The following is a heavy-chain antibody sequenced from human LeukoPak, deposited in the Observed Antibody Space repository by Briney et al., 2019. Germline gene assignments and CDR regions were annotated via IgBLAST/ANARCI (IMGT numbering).Heavy chain of an antibody. J-gene: IGHJ6*03. Sequence: GGSLRLPCAASGFTFSRYWMSWVRQAPGKGLEWVANIKQDGSEKYYVDSVKGRFTISRDNAKNSLSLQMNSLRAEDTAVYYCARYVDQTYYYYYMDVWGKGTTVTVSS. CDR2: IKQDGSEK. V-gene: IGHV3-7*01. CDR1: GFTFSRYW. CDR3: ARYVDQTYYYYYMDV. D-gene: IGHD2-2*01.